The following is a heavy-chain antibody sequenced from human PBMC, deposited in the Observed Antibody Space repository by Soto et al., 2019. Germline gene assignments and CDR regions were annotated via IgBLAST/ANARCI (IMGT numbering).Heavy chain of an antibody. CDR3: TTISYYYDSSGYWSWDAFDI. CDR1: GFTFSNAW. V-gene: IGHV3-15*01. D-gene: IGHD3-22*01. Sequence: PGGSLRLSCAASGFTFSNAWMSWVRQAPGKGLEWVGRIKSKTDGGTTDYAAPVKGRFTISRDDSKNTLYLQMNSLKTEDTAVYYCTTISYYYDSSGYWSWDAFDIWGQGTMVTVS. J-gene: IGHJ3*02. CDR2: IKSKTDGGTT.